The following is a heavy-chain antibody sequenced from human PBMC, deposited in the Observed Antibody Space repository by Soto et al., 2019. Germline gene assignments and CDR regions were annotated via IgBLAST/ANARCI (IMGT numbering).Heavy chain of an antibody. Sequence: SETLSLTCTVSGGSISSYYWSWIRQPPGKGLEWIGYIYYSGSTNYNPSLKSRVNISVDTSKNQFSLKLSSVTAADTAVYYCARDRTPEGWLWFDPWGQGTLVTVST. CDR3: ARDRTPEGWLWFDP. J-gene: IGHJ5*02. D-gene: IGHD2-15*01. CDR1: GGSISSYY. V-gene: IGHV4-59*01. CDR2: IYYSGST.